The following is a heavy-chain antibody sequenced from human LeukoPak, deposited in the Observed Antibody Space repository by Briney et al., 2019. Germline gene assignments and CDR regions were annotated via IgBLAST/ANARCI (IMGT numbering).Heavy chain of an antibody. J-gene: IGHJ6*02. Sequence: GGSLRLSCAASGFTFSAYSMNWVRQAPGKGLEWVSSISSGSRYIYYADSVKGRFTISRDNAKDSLYLQMNSLKTEDTAVYYCSRLRGDGSLTTYSYHGMDVWGQGTTVTVSS. D-gene: IGHD3-10*01. CDR1: GFTFSAYS. CDR3: SRLRGDGSLTTYSYHGMDV. V-gene: IGHV3-21*04. CDR2: ISSGSRYI.